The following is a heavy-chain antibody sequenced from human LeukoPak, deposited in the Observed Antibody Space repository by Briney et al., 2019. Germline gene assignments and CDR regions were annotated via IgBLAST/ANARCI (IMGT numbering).Heavy chain of an antibody. CDR3: ARKGGDTAMGNYYYYGMDV. V-gene: IGHV3-48*03. Sequence: GGSLRLSCAATGFTFSSYEMNWVRQAPGKGLEWVSYISSSGSTIYYADSVKGRFTISRDNAKNSLYLQMNSLRAEDTAVYYCARKGGDTAMGNYYYYGMDVWGQGTTVTVSS. CDR1: GFTFSSYE. CDR2: ISSSGSTI. J-gene: IGHJ6*02. D-gene: IGHD5-18*01.